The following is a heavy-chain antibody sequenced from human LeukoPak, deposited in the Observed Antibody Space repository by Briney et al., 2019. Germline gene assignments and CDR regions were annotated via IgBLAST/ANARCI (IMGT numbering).Heavy chain of an antibody. V-gene: IGHV3-74*01. CDR1: GFTFSRYW. D-gene: IGHD2-15*01. Sequence: QPGGSLRLSCADSGFTFSRYWMHWVRRTPGKGLVWVSCISADGSVTRYADSVKGRFTISRDNTKSTLYLQMHSLRAEDTAVYYCATAGGDGSRMGFDPWGQGTLVTVSS. CDR2: ISADGSVT. J-gene: IGHJ5*02. CDR3: ATAGGDGSRMGFDP.